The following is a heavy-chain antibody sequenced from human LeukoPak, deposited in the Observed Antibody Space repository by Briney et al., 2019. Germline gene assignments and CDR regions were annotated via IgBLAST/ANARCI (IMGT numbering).Heavy chain of an antibody. CDR2: ISAYNGNT. J-gene: IGHJ6*02. CDR1: GYTFTSYG. D-gene: IGHD4-11*01. V-gene: IGHV1-18*01. CDR3: ASGLQYYYYYGMDV. Sequence: GASVKVSCKASGYTFTSYGISWVRQAPGQGLEWMGWISAYNGNTNYAQKLQGRVTMTTDTSTSTAYMELRSLRSEDTAVYYCASGLQYYYYYGMDVWGQGTTVTVSS.